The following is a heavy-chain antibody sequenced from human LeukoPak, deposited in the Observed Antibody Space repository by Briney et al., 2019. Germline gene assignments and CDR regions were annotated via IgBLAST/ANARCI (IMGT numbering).Heavy chain of an antibody. CDR3: ARDITVTMIVVVKALDAFDI. J-gene: IGHJ3*02. Sequence: AASVKVSCTASGYTFTGYYMHWVRQAPGQGLEWMGWINPNSGGTNYAQKFQGRVTMTRDTSISTAYMELSRLRSDDTAVYYCARDITVTMIVVVKALDAFDIWGRGTMVTVSS. CDR2: INPNSGGT. V-gene: IGHV1-2*02. D-gene: IGHD3-22*01. CDR1: GYTFTGYY.